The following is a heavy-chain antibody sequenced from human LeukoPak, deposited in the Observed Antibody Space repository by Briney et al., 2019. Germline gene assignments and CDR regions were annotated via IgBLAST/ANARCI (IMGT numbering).Heavy chain of an antibody. CDR2: ISYTGST. J-gene: IGHJ4*02. CDR1: SDSINNYK. D-gene: IGHD3-16*01. CDR3: ARVGRGDHTWGSYSFDY. V-gene: IGHV4-59*01. Sequence: SETLSLTCTVSSDSINNYKWSWIRQPPGKGLEWIGYISYTGSTTYNPSLKSRVTISVDTSNNQFSLKLSSVPTADTAVYYCARVGRGDHTWGSYSFDYWGQGTLVTVSS.